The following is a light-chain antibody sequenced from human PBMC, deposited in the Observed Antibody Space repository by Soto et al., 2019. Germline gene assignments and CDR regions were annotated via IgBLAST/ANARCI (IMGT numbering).Light chain of an antibody. CDR1: QDISNR. Sequence: DIQMTQSPSSLSASEGDRVTITCQASQDISNRLNWYQQKPGKAPKVLIYDASNLETGVPSRFSGSGSGTDVTCTISSRQPEDIATDYWQQYDNTPRLAFGGGTKVEIK. J-gene: IGKJ4*01. V-gene: IGKV1-33*01. CDR2: DAS. CDR3: QQYDNTPRLA.